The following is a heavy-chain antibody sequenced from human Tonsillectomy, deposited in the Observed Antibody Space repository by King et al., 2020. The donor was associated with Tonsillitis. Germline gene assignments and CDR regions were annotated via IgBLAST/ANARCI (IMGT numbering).Heavy chain of an antibody. V-gene: IGHV4-59*08. Sequence: VQLQESGPGLVKPSETLSLTCTVSGGSISSDYWSWIRQPPGKGLEWIGYIFSSGTTNYNPSLQSRVTISVDTSKNQFSLKLSSVTAADTAVYYCARYAMAPTDAFDIWDQGTMVTVSS. J-gene: IGHJ3*02. CDR3: ARYAMAPTDAFDI. CDR1: GGSISSDY. D-gene: IGHD2-8*01. CDR2: IFSSGTT.